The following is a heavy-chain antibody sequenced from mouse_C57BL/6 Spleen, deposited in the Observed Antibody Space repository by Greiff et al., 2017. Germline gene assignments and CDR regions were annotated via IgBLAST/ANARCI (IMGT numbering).Heavy chain of an antibody. CDR1: GFSLTSYA. CDR2: IWPGGGT. D-gene: IGHD2-3*01. CDR3: ARNDGDGYSAWFAY. V-gene: IGHV2-9-1*01. J-gene: IGHJ3*01. Sequence: QVQLQQSGPGLVAPSQSLSITCTVSGFSLTSYAISWVRQPPGRGLEWLGVIWPGGGTNYNSALKSRLSISKDNSKSQVFLKMNSLQTDDTARYYCARNDGDGYSAWFAYWGQGTLVTVSA.